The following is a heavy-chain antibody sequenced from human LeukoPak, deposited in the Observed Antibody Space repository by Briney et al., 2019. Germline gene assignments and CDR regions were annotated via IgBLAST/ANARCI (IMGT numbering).Heavy chain of an antibody. CDR3: VKDRWVDH. J-gene: IGHJ4*02. CDR1: GFIFSPYA. V-gene: IGHV3-64D*06. CDR2: ISSEGKTT. D-gene: IGHD6-13*01. Sequence: PGGSLRLSGSASGFIFSPYAMHWVRQAPGKGLEYVSSISSEGKTTYYADSVKGRFTISRDNSKNTLYLQMSSLRPEDTAVYYCVKDRWVDHWGQGTLVTVSS.